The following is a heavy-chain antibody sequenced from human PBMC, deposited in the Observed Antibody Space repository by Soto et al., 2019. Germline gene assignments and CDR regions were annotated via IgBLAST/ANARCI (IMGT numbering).Heavy chain of an antibody. D-gene: IGHD3-16*01. Sequence: SLRLSCAASGFTFSTYFMHWVRQAPGKGLEWLAVISYDGSNKYYADSVKGRFTIFRDNSQNTVYLQMNSLRAEDTAVYYCAFDISMITSLGYWGQGTLVTVSS. CDR1: GFTFSTYF. CDR3: AFDISMITSLGY. V-gene: IGHV3-30-3*01. CDR2: ISYDGSNK. J-gene: IGHJ4*02.